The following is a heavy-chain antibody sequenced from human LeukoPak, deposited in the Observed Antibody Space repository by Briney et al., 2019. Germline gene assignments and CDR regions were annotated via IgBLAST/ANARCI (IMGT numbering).Heavy chain of an antibody. CDR1: GYTFTNYD. CDR2: LNPVSGNT. Sequence: ASVXXXXXASGYTFTNYDINWVRQATGQGLEWVGWLNPVSGNTGYAQKFQGRVTMTRNTSISTAYMELNSLRSEDTAVYYCARGGGYSYGRLDYWGQGTLVTVSS. J-gene: IGHJ4*02. V-gene: IGHV1-8*01. CDR3: ARGGGYSYGRLDY. D-gene: IGHD5-18*01.